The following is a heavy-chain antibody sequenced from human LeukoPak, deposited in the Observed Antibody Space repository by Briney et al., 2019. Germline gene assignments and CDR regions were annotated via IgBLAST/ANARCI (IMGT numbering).Heavy chain of an antibody. CDR3: ARLLVVAATFDY. J-gene: IGHJ4*02. CDR2: IYHSGST. CDR1: GGSISSSNW. V-gene: IGHV4-4*02. Sequence: SGTLSLTCAVSGGSISSSNWWSWVRQPPGKGLEWIGEIYHSGSTNYNPSLKSRVIISVDKSNNQFSLKLSSVTAADTAVYYCARLLVVAATFDYWGQGTLVTVSS. D-gene: IGHD2-15*01.